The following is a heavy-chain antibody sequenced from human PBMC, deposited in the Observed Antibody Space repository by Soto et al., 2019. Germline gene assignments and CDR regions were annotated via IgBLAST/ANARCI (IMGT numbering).Heavy chain of an antibody. V-gene: IGHV4-59*08. CDR2: IYYSGSS. D-gene: IGHD6-13*01. CDR1: GGSIGNSY. CDR3: ARHSSSWPIFDY. J-gene: IGHJ4*02. Sequence: SETLSLTCTVSGGSIGNSYWSWFRQSPGKGLEWIGYIYYSGSSNYNPSLKSRVSISVDTSKNQLSLKLSSVTAADTAVYYCARHSSSWPIFDYWGQGTLVTVS.